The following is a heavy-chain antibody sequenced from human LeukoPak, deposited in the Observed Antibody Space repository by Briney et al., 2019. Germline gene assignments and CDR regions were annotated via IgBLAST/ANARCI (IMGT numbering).Heavy chain of an antibody. CDR1: GFTFSSYS. D-gene: IGHD4-17*01. V-gene: IGHV3-30*18. J-gene: IGHJ4*02. CDR2: MSNSGENT. CDR3: AKGGASVTRYVDY. Sequence: GGSLRLSCAASGFTFSSYSMQWVRQTPGKGLEWVGIMSNSGENTFYGEAVKGRFTISRDNSQNTLYLQMSSLRPEDTAVYYCAKGGASVTRYVDYWGQGTLVTVSS.